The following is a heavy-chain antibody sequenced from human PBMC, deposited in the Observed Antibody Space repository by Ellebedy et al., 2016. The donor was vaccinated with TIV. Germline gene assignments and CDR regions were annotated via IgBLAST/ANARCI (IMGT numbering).Heavy chain of an antibody. CDR2: IYPGDSDT. CDR1: GYTFTSYW. V-gene: IGHV5-51*01. Sequence: GESLKISCNGSGYTFTSYWIGWVRQMPGKGLEWMGIIYPGDSDTSYSPSFQGQVTISADKSISTAYLQWSSLKASDTAMYYCARRYDYVWGSYDYWGQGTLVTVSS. CDR3: ARRYDYVWGSYDY. D-gene: IGHD3-16*01. J-gene: IGHJ4*02.